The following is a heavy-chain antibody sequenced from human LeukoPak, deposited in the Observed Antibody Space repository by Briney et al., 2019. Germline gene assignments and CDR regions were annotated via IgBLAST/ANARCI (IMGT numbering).Heavy chain of an antibody. V-gene: IGHV3-7*01. J-gene: IGHJ4*02. D-gene: IGHD3-3*01. CDR1: GFTFSSYW. CDR3: ARGSSRFLEWLLAGSFDY. Sequence: GGSLRLSCAASGFTFSSYWMSWVRQAPGKGLEWVANIKQDGSEKYYVDSVKGRFTISRDNAKNSLYLQMNSLRAEDTAVYYCARGSSRFLEWLLAGSFDYWGQGTLVTVSS. CDR2: IKQDGSEK.